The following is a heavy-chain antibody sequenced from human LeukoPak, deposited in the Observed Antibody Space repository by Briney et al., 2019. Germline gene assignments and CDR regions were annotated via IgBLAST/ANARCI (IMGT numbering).Heavy chain of an antibody. CDR3: ARQGVTYRGFDY. CDR2: IKQDGSEK. J-gene: IGHJ4*02. CDR1: GFTFSSYW. V-gene: IGHV3-7*01. Sequence: GGSLRLSCAASGFTFSSYWMSWVRQAPGKGLEWVANIKQDGSEKYYVDSVKGRFTISRDSAKNSLYLQMNSLRVEDTAVFYCARQGVTYRGFDYWGQGTLVTVSS. D-gene: IGHD4-11*01.